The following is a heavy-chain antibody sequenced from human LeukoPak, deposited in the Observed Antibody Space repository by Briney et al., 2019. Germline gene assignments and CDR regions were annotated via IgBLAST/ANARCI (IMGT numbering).Heavy chain of an antibody. D-gene: IGHD6-19*01. CDR2: IKQDGSEE. Sequence: PGGSLRLSCAASGFTCSSYWMSWVRQAPGKGLEWVANIKQDGSEEYYVDSVKGRFTISRDNAKNSLYLQMNSLRAEDTAVYYCARIRRGWSQNWDYWGQGTLVTVSS. V-gene: IGHV3-7*01. CDR1: GFTCSSYW. CDR3: ARIRRGWSQNWDY. J-gene: IGHJ4*02.